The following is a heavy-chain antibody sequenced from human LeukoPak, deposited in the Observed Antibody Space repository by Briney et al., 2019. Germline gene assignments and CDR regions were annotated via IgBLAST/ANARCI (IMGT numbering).Heavy chain of an antibody. D-gene: IGHD2-15*01. Sequence: PGGSLRLSCAASGFTFSSYGMHWVRQAPGKGLEWVAVIWYDGSNKYYADSVKARFTISKDNSKNTLYLQMNSLRAEDTAVYYCARDLGYCSGGSCYPRGFDYWGQGTLVTVSS. V-gene: IGHV3-33*01. CDR3: ARDLGYCSGGSCYPRGFDY. CDR2: IWYDGSNK. CDR1: GFTFSSYG. J-gene: IGHJ4*02.